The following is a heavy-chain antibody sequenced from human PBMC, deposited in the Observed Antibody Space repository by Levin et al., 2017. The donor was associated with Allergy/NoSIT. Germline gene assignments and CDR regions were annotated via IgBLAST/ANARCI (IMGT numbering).Heavy chain of an antibody. V-gene: IGHV3-20*04. J-gene: IGHJ5*02. CDR2: IHWNGDST. CDR3: AREGGRYSSSWYL. Sequence: PGGSLRLSCAASGFTFDDYGMTWVRQAPGKGLEWVSGIHWNGDSTSYADSVKGRFTISRDNAKNSLYLQMNALRAEDTALYYCAREGGRYSSSWYLWGQGTLVTVSS. CDR1: GFTFDDYG. D-gene: IGHD6-13*01.